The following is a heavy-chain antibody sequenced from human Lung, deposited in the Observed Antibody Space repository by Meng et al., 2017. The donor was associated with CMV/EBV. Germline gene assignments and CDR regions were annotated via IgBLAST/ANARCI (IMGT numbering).Heavy chain of an antibody. CDR1: GYTFTGYY. Sequence: QVQLVQSGAEVXXXXXXVKVSXXASGYTFTGYYMHWVRQAPGQGLEWMGWINPNSGGTNYAQKFQGRVTMTRDTSISTAYMELSRLRSDDTAVYYCARGGRGLWFGELPDYWGQGTLVTVSS. V-gene: IGHV1-2*02. J-gene: IGHJ4*02. CDR3: ARGGRGLWFGELPDY. CDR2: INPNSGGT. D-gene: IGHD3-10*01.